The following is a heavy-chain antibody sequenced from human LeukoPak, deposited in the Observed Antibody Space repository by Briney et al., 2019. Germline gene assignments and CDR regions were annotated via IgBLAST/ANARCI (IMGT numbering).Heavy chain of an antibody. CDR2: TYYKSKWYN. V-gene: IGHV6-1*01. J-gene: IGHJ4*02. D-gene: IGHD6-19*01. CDR3: VKNGVYTSGWYGGYFDY. CDR1: GDSVSSSAA. Sequence: SQTLSLTCAISGDSVSSSAAWNWIRQSPSRAVEWLGRTYYKSKWYNNYAVSVKSRITIKSDTSKNQFSLQLNSVTPEDTAVYYCVKNGVYTSGWYGGYFDYWGQGTLVTVSS.